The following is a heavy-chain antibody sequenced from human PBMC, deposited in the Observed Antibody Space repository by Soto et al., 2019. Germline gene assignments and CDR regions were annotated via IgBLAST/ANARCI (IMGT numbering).Heavy chain of an antibody. V-gene: IGHV3-30*18. J-gene: IGHJ4*02. CDR1: GFTFSSYG. CDR3: AKDMGPRYSSGWYREADFY. CDR2: ISYDGSNK. Sequence: QVQLVESGGGVVQPGRSLRLSCAASGFTFSSYGMHWVRQAPGKGLEWVAVISYDGSNKYYADSVKGRFTISRDNSKNTLYLQMNSLRAEDTAVYYCAKDMGPRYSSGWYREADFYWGQGTLVTVSS. D-gene: IGHD6-19*01.